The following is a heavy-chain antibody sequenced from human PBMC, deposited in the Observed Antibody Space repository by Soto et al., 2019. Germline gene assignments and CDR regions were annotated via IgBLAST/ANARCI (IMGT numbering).Heavy chain of an antibody. V-gene: IGHV1-3*01. CDR2: INAGNGNT. CDR1: GYTFTSYA. D-gene: IGHD6-13*01. CDR3: ARAPPNSSSWVYWFDP. Sequence: QVQLVQSGAEVKKPGASVKVSCKASGYTFTSYAMHWVRQAPGQRLEWMGWINAGNGNTKYSQKFQGRVTITRDTSASTAYMELSSLRSEDTAVYYCARAPPNSSSWVYWFDPWGQGTLVTVSS. J-gene: IGHJ5*02.